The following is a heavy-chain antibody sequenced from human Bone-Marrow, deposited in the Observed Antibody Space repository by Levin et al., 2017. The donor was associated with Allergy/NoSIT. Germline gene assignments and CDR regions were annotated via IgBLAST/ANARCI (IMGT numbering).Heavy chain of an antibody. Sequence: SCAASGFTVSRSYMTWVRQVPGKGLEWLSVIYGGGTTYYADSVEGRFTISIDNAKNTLYLQMNSLRVEDTAVYYCARAHGFGEFQSWFDSWGQGTLVTVSS. D-gene: IGHD3-10*01. V-gene: IGHV3-53*01. J-gene: IGHJ5*01. CDR1: GFTVSRSY. CDR3: ARAHGFGEFQSWFDS. CDR2: IYGGGTT.